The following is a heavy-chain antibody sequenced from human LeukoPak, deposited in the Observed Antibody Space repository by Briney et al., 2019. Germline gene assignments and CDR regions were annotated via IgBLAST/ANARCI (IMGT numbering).Heavy chain of an antibody. CDR2: IYYSGST. D-gene: IGHD4-17*01. V-gene: IGHV4-59*01. CDR1: GGSISSYY. J-gene: IGHJ4*02. Sequence: SETLSLTCTVSGGSISSYYWSWLRQPPGKGLEWIGYIYYSGSTNYNPSLKSRVTISVDTSKNQFSLKLSSVTAADTAVYYCASLTTVTHHGDYWGQGTLVTVSS. CDR3: ASLTTVTHHGDY.